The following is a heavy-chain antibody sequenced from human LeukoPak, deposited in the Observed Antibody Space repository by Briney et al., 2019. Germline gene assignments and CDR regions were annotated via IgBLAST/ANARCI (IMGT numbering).Heavy chain of an antibody. V-gene: IGHV4-34*01. Sequence: SETLSLTCAVYGGSFSGYYWSWIRQPPGKGLEWIGEINHSGSTNYNPSLKSRVTISVDTSKNQFSLKLSSVTAADTAVYYCARLGVEMATTLDYWGQGALVTVSS. CDR3: ARLGVEMATTLDY. D-gene: IGHD5-24*01. J-gene: IGHJ4*02. CDR2: INHSGST. CDR1: GGSFSGYY.